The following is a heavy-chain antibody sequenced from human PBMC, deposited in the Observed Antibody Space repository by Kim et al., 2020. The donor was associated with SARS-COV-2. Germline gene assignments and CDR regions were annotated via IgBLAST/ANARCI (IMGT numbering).Heavy chain of an antibody. CDR1: GYTFTGYY. Sequence: ASVKVSCKASGYTFTGYYMHWVRQAPGQGLEWMGWINPNSGGTNYAQKFQGWVTMTRDTSISTAYMELSRLRSDDTAVYYCARDQGSSSWYPNYGMDVWGQATKVTVSS. CDR3: ARDQGSSSWYPNYGMDV. D-gene: IGHD6-13*01. CDR2: INPNSGGT. J-gene: IGHJ6*02. V-gene: IGHV1-2*04.